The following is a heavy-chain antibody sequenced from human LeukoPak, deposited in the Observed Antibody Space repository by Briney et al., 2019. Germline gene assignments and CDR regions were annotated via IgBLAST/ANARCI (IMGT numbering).Heavy chain of an antibody. Sequence: PGGSLRLSCAASGFMFSTYAMRWVRQAPGKGLEWVSSISGSGGSTYYADSVKGRLTISRDSSKNTMYLQMNSLRAEDTAVYFCAKAKITGGRGKYYVDYWGQGTLVTVYS. CDR2: ISGSGGST. CDR1: GFMFSTYA. J-gene: IGHJ4*02. D-gene: IGHD2-8*02. CDR3: AKAKITGGRGKYYVDY. V-gene: IGHV3-23*01.